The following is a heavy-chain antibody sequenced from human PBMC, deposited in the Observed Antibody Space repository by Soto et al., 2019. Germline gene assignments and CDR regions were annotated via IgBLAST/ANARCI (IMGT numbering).Heavy chain of an antibody. CDR1: GFTFSSYG. D-gene: IGHD2-2*01. J-gene: IGHJ6*03. V-gene: IGHV3-33*01. CDR2: IWYDGSNK. Sequence: GGSLRLSCAASGFTFSSYGMHWVRQAPGKGLEWVAVIWYDGSNKYYADSVKGRFTISRDNSKNTLYLQMNSLRAEDTAVYYCARDSHCSSTSCPFGMIGTMDVWGKGTTVTVSS. CDR3: ARDSHCSSTSCPFGMIGTMDV.